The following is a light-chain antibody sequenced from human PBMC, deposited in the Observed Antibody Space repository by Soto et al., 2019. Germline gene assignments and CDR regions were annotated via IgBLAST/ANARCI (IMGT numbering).Light chain of an antibody. CDR3: CSFPTTSTYV. CDR2: EVS. J-gene: IGLJ1*01. CDR1: SSDVGSYNR. V-gene: IGLV2-18*02. Sequence: QSALTQPPSVSGSPGQSVTISCTGTSSDVGSYNRVSWYQQPPGTAPKVMIYEVSNRPSGVPDRFSGSKSGNTASLTISGLQAEDEADYYCCSFPTTSTYVFGTGTKLTVL.